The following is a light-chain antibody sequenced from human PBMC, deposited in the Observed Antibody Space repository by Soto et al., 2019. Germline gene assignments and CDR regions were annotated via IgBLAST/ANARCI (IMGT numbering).Light chain of an antibody. J-gene: IGKJ1*01. CDR3: QQYGSSWT. CDR1: QSGSTNY. CDR2: TTS. Sequence: EIVLTQSPGTLSLSPGERATLSCRASQSGSTNYIAWYQQKPGQAPRPLIYTTSNRATGIPDRFSGSGSGTDFTLTISRLEPEDFAVYYCQQYGSSWTFGQGTKVEIK. V-gene: IGKV3-20*01.